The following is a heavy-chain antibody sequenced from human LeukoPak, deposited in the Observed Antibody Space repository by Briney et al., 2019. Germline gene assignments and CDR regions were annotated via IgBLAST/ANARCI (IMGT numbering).Heavy chain of an antibody. CDR2: INAGNGNT. V-gene: IGHV1-3*01. CDR1: GYTFTSYA. J-gene: IGHJ6*02. Sequence: ASVKVSCKASGYTFTSYAMHWVRQAPGQRLEWMGWINAGNGNTKYSQKFQGRVTITRDTSASTAYMELSSLRSEDTAVYYCARCIVVSLYYGMDVWGQGTTVTVSS. D-gene: IGHD2-2*01. CDR3: ARCIVVSLYYGMDV.